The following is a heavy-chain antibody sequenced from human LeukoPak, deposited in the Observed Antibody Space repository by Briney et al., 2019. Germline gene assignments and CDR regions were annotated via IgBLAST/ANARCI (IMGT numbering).Heavy chain of an antibody. D-gene: IGHD2-2*01. CDR2: INPNSGGT. CDR3: ASEGGYCSSTSCYRWFDP. V-gene: IGHV1-2*06. CDR1: GYTFTGYY. Sequence: ASVKVSCKASGYTFTGYYMHWVRQAPGQGLEWMGRINPNSGGTNYAQRFQGRVTMTRDTSISTAYMELSRLRSDDTAVYYCASEGGYCSSTSCYRWFDPWGQGTLVTVSS. J-gene: IGHJ5*02.